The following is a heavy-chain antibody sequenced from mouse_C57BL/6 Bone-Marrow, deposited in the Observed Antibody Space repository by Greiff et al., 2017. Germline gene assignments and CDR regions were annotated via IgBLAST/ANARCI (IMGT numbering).Heavy chain of an antibody. CDR3: ARTYYYGSSFFAY. J-gene: IGHJ3*01. CDR2: ISSGSSTI. Sequence: VKVVESGGGLVKPGGSLKLSCAASGFTFSDYGMHWVRQAPEKGLEWVAYISSGSSTIYYADTVKGRFTISRDNAKNTLFLQMTSLRSEDTAMYYCARTYYYGSSFFAYWGQGTLVTVSA. V-gene: IGHV5-17*01. CDR1: GFTFSDYG. D-gene: IGHD1-1*01.